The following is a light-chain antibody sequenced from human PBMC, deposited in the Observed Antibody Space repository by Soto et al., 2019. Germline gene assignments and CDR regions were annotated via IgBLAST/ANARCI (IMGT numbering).Light chain of an antibody. CDR3: SSYTSSNTYVV. V-gene: IGLV2-14*01. J-gene: IGLJ2*01. Sequence: QSASVSGSPGQSITISCTGTSSDVDGYNYVSWYQQHPGKAPKLMIYEVSNRPSGVSNRFSGSKSGNTASLTISGLQAEDEADYYCSSYTSSNTYVVFGGGTKLTVL. CDR1: SSDVDGYNY. CDR2: EVS.